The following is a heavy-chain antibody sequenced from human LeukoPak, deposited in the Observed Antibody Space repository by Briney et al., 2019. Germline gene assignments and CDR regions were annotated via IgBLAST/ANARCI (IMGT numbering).Heavy chain of an antibody. CDR1: GFTFSSYG. CDR3: AKDYCSSTSCYFDY. D-gene: IGHD2-2*01. V-gene: IGHV3-30*18. J-gene: IGHJ4*02. Sequence: QPGRSLRLSCAASGFTFSSYGMHWVRQAPGKGLEWVAVISYDGSNKYYADSVKGRFTISRDNSKNTLYLQMNSLRAEDTAVYYCAKDYCSSTSCYFDYWGQGTLVTVSS. CDR2: ISYDGSNK.